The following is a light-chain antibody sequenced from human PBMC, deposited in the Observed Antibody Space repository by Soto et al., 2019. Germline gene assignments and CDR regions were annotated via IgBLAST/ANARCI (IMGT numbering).Light chain of an antibody. CDR3: AARDDSLSGHWV. J-gene: IGLJ3*02. Sequence: QSVLTQPPSASGTPGQRVTISCSGSSSNIGSEYVVWYQHLPGTATKLLIYRNNQRPSGVPDRFAGSKSGTSASLAISGLRSEDEADYYCAARDDSLSGHWVFGGGTKLTVL. CDR2: RNN. CDR1: SSNIGSEY. V-gene: IGLV1-47*01.